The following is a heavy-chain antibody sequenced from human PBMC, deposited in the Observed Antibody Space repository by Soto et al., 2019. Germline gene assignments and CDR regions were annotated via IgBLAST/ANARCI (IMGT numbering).Heavy chain of an antibody. Sequence: EVQLVESGGGLVQPGGSLRLSCAASGFTFSSYAMHWVRQAPGKGLEYVSAISSNGGGTYYANSVKGRFTISRDNSKNTLYLQMGSLRAEDMAVYYCARGYCSGGSCYSIWFDPWGQGTLVTVSS. D-gene: IGHD2-15*01. CDR1: GFTFSSYA. V-gene: IGHV3-64*01. CDR3: ARGYCSGGSCYSIWFDP. CDR2: ISSNGGGT. J-gene: IGHJ5*02.